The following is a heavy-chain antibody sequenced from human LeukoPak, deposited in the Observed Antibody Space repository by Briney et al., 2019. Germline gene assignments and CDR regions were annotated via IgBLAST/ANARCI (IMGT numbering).Heavy chain of an antibody. Sequence: GGSLRLSCAASGFTFSDHYMDWVRQAPGKGLEWVGRTRNKANSYTTEYAASVKGRFTISRDDSKNSLYLQMNSLKTEDTAVYYCATQYSSGWHASDYYYYYYMDVWGKGTTVTVSS. J-gene: IGHJ6*03. CDR1: GFTFSDHY. V-gene: IGHV3-72*01. CDR2: TRNKANSYTT. CDR3: ATQYSSGWHASDYYYYYYMDV. D-gene: IGHD6-19*01.